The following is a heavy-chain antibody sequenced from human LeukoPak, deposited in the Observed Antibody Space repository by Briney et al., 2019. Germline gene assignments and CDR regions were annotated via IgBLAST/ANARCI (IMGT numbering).Heavy chain of an antibody. Sequence: GGSLRLSCAASGFTFSSYAMSWVRQAPGKGLEWVSANSGSGGSTYYADSVKGRFTISRDNSKNTLYLQMNSLRAEDTAVYYCAKGTNYGDYVDFQHWGQGTLVTVSS. J-gene: IGHJ1*01. CDR3: AKGTNYGDYVDFQH. V-gene: IGHV3-23*01. D-gene: IGHD4-17*01. CDR2: NSGSGGST. CDR1: GFTFSSYA.